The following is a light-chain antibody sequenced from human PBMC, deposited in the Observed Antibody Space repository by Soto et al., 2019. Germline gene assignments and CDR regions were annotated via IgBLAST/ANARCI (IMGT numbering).Light chain of an antibody. V-gene: IGLV1-47*02. CDR1: SFNIGFNY. CDR3: AAWDDSLSGGV. CDR2: SND. J-gene: IGLJ1*01. Sequence: QSVLTQPPSASGPPGQTVTISCSGSSFNIGFNYVYWYQQLPGMAPKLLIHSNDERPSGVPDRFSGSKSGTSASLAISGLRSEDEAEYYWAAWDDSLSGGVFGTGTKLTVL.